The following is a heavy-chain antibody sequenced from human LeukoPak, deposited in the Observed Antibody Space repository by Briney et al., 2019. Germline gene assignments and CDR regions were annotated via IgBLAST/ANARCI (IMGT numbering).Heavy chain of an antibody. V-gene: IGHV1-2*02. J-gene: IGHJ4*02. D-gene: IGHD3-22*01. CDR3: ARQGYDSSGYYFDY. CDR1: GYTFTGYY. CDR2: INPNSGGT. Sequence: ASVKVPCKASGYTFTGYYMHWVRQAPGQGLEWMGWINPNSGGTNYAQKFQGRVTMTRDTSISTAYMELSRLRSDDTAVYYCARQGYDSSGYYFDYWGQGTLVTVSS.